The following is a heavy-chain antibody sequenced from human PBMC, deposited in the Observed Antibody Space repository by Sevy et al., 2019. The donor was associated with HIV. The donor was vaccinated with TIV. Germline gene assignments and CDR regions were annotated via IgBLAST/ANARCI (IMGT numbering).Heavy chain of an antibody. CDR1: GFIFSSNA. Sequence: GGSLRLSCAASGFIFSSNAMHWVRQAPGKGLEWVSVISYDGSNKEYADSVKGRFTISRDNAKNTLYLQMNSPRPEDTAVYYCARDPYLSLYDSSGYLLPIPNAEFDYWGQGTLVTVS. V-gene: IGHV3-30*04. D-gene: IGHD3-22*01. J-gene: IGHJ4*02. CDR3: ARDPYLSLYDSSGYLLPIPNAEFDY. CDR2: ISYDGSNK.